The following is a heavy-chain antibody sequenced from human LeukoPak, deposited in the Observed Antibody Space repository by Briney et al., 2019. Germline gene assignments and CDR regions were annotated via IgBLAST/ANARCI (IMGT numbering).Heavy chain of an antibody. D-gene: IGHD1-1*01. CDR1: GYTLTELS. Sequence: ASVKVSCKVSGYTLTELSMHWVRQAPGKGLEWTGGFDPEDGETIYAQKFQGRVTMTEDTSTDTAYMELSSLRSEDTAVYYCATEHRGRMEDSHLNWNDYYYYMDVWGKGTTVTVSS. CDR3: ATEHRGRMEDSHLNWNDYYYYMDV. V-gene: IGHV1-24*01. J-gene: IGHJ6*03. CDR2: FDPEDGET.